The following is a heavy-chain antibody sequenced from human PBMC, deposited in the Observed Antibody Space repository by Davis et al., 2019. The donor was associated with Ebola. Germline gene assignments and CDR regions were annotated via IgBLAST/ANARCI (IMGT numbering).Heavy chain of an antibody. D-gene: IGHD3-10*02. CDR2: INPSGGST. J-gene: IGHJ3*02. Sequence: ASVKVSCKASGYTFTNYYMHWVRQAPGQGLEWMGIINPSGGSTSYAQKFQSRVTMTRDTSARTAYMELSSLRSEDTAVYYCARDMYGRHGRDAFDIWGQGTMVTVSS. CDR1: GYTFTNYY. CDR3: ARDMYGRHGRDAFDI. V-gene: IGHV1-46*01.